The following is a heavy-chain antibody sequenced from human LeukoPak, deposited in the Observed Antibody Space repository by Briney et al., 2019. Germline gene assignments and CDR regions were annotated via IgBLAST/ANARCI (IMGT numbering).Heavy chain of an antibody. J-gene: IGHJ5*02. CDR2: INPSDGST. CDR3: ARDVVVEVGMLPTDSWFDP. Sequence: ASVKVSCKATGYSFTTYYIHWMRQAPGRGLEWMGIINPSDGSTSSAQKFQSRVTMTSDTSTSTVYMELSSLTYDDTAVYYCARDVVVEVGMLPTDSWFDPWGRGTLVAVSS. D-gene: IGHD2-15*01. CDR1: GYSFTTYY. V-gene: IGHV1-46*01.